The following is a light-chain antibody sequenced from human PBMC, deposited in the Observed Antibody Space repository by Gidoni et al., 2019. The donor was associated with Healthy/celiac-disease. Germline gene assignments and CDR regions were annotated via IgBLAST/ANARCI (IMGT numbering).Light chain of an antibody. J-gene: IGKJ1*01. CDR2: AAS. V-gene: IGKV1-39*01. CDR3: QQSYSTHT. Sequence: DIQMTQSPSSLSASVGDRVTITCRASQSISSYLHWYQQKPGKAPKLLIYAASSLQSGVPSRCSGSGSGTDFTLTISSLQPEDFATYYCQQSYSTHTFGQGTKVEIK. CDR1: QSISSY.